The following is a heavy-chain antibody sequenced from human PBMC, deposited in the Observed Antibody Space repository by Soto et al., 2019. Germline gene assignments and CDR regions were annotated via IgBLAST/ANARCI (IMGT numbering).Heavy chain of an antibody. CDR2: IYWDDDK. D-gene: IGHD3-22*01. V-gene: IGHV2-5*02. CDR3: AHRLRVTYYYDSSGYSNWFDP. J-gene: IGHJ5*02. CDR1: GFSLSTSGVG. Sequence: SGPTLVNPTQTLTLTCTFSGFSLSTSGVGVSWIRQPPGKALEWLALIYWDDDKRYSPSLKSRLTITKDTSKNQVVLTMTNMDPVDTATYYCAHRLRVTYYYDSSGYSNWFDPWGQRTLVTVSS.